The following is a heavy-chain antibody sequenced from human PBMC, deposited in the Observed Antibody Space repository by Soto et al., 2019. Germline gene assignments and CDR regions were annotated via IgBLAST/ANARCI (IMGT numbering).Heavy chain of an antibody. CDR3: AKDHIAAYDH. V-gene: IGHV3-23*01. CDR1: GFTFSSYA. Sequence: GSLRLSCAASGFTFSSYAMSWVRQAPGKGLEWVSTNSGSGSNTYYADSAKGRFTISRDNSKSTLYLQMNSLRAEDTAVYFCAKDHIAAYDHWGQGTPVTVSS. D-gene: IGHD6-25*01. CDR2: NSGSGSNT. J-gene: IGHJ4*02.